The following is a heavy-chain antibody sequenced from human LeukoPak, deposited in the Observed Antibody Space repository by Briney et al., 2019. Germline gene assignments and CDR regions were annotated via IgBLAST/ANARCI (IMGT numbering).Heavy chain of an antibody. Sequence: GASVKVSCKASGHTFTSHDINWVRQATGLGLKWLGWMSPKSGNTGYAQKFQGRVTMTRDTSISTAYMELSSLRFDDTAVYFCTREKDCADGICYEDWGQGTLVTVSS. J-gene: IGHJ4*02. CDR1: GHTFTSHD. V-gene: IGHV1-8*01. CDR2: MSPKSGNT. D-gene: IGHD2-8*01. CDR3: TREKDCADGICYED.